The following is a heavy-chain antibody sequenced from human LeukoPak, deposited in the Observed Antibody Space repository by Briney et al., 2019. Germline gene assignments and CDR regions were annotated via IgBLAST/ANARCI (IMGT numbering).Heavy chain of an antibody. Sequence: SETLSLTCAVYGGSFSGYYWSWIRQPPGKGLEWIGEINHSGSTNYNPSLKSRVTISVDTSKNQFSLKLSSVPAADTAVYYCARGHRYSYGYTMARRLSYYFDYWGQGTLVTVSS. CDR3: ARGHRYSYGYTMARRLSYYFDY. J-gene: IGHJ4*02. V-gene: IGHV4-34*01. CDR2: INHSGST. D-gene: IGHD5-18*01. CDR1: GGSFSGYY.